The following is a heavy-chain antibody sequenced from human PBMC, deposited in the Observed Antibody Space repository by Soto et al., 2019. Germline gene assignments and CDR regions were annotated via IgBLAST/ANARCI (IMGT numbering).Heavy chain of an antibody. Sequence: AAVKVSCKASGYIFTGYHIHWVRQAPGRGLEWMGWINPSSGDTEYAQNFQGRVTMTRDTSFNLVYMEMSGLMSDDTAVYYCARDARGTRGFDEMDIWGQGTTVTVSS. D-gene: IGHD3-9*01. J-gene: IGHJ6*02. CDR3: ARDARGTRGFDEMDI. CDR2: INPSSGDT. V-gene: IGHV1-2*02. CDR1: GYIFTGYH.